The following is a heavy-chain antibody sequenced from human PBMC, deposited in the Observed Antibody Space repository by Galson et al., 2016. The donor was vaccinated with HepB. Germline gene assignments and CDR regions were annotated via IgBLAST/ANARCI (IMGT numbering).Heavy chain of an antibody. V-gene: IGHV4-39*07. CDR2: IYFTGST. D-gene: IGHD3-10*02. J-gene: IGHJ4*02. CDR3: ARDPGYNYNDRIQ. Sequence: SETLSLTCTVSGGSVSSRNYYWVWIRQPPGKGLEYIGSIYFTGSTFYSPSVKSPVSISLDTSKNQVSLKLSSVTVADTAVYYCARDPGYNYNDRIQWGQGTLVTVSS. CDR1: GGSVSSRNYY.